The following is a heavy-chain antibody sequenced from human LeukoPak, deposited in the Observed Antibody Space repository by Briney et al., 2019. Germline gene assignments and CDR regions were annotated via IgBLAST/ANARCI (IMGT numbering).Heavy chain of an antibody. V-gene: IGHV3-30*03. CDR1: GFTFSSYG. D-gene: IGHD2-21*02. CDR3: ASHNDYYFNY. Sequence: PGGSLRLSCAASGFTFSSYGMHWVRQAPGKGLEWVAVISYDGSNKYYADSVKGRFTISRDNAKNSLFLQMNSLRAEDTALYYCASHNDYYFNYWGQGTLVTVSS. J-gene: IGHJ4*02. CDR2: ISYDGSNK.